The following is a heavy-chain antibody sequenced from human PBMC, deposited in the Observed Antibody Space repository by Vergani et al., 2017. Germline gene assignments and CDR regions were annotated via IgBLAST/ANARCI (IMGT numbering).Heavy chain of an antibody. CDR2: ILPGEKT. D-gene: IGHD1-1*01. Sequence: EVQLLESGGDLVQPGKSLRLSCAASGFTFSSYTMNWVRRTPGKGLEWVSGILPGEKTYYADSVKGRFTISRDNSKNMVFLDMRSLTADDTAVYYCAKDRVPDNRWNFDYWGQGTLVTVSS. CDR3: AKDRVPDNRWNFDY. J-gene: IGHJ4*02. V-gene: IGHV3-23*01. CDR1: GFTFSSYT.